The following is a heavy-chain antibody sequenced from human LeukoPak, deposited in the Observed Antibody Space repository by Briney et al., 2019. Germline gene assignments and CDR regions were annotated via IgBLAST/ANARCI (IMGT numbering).Heavy chain of an antibody. CDR3: ARGEGSDYGGNSGTDAFDI. CDR2: ISWNSGSI. V-gene: IGHV3-9*01. CDR1: GFTFDDYA. J-gene: IGHJ3*02. D-gene: IGHD4-23*01. Sequence: GGSLRLSCAASGFTFDDYAMHWVRQAPGKGLEWVSGISWNSGSIGYADSVKGRFTISRDNSKNTLYLQMNSLRAEDTAVYYCARGEGSDYGGNSGTDAFDIWGQGTMVTVSS.